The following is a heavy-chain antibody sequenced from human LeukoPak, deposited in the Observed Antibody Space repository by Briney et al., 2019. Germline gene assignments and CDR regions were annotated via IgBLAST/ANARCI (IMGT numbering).Heavy chain of an antibody. CDR3: ATQRGSYLWRTDFDY. D-gene: IGHD3-16*01. J-gene: IGHJ4*02. CDR1: GYTFTGYY. V-gene: IGHV1-2*02. CDR2: INPNSGDT. Sequence: GASVKVSSKASGYTFTGYYMHWVRQAPGQGLEWMGWINPNSGDTKYSQKFQGRVTMTRDTSIRTAYMELTRLRSDDTAVYYCATQRGSYLWRTDFDYWGEGTLVTVSS.